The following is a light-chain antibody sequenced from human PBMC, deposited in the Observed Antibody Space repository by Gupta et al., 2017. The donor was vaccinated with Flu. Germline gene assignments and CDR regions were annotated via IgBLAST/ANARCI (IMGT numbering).Light chain of an antibody. CDR1: SSDVGGYDY. Sequence: QSALTQPPSASGSPGPSVTISCTGTSSDVGGYDYVSWYQQHPGKAPKLMIYEVTKRPSGVPDRFSCSKSANTASLTVSGLQAEDEADYYCNSYAGSNNLGVFGTGTKVTVL. V-gene: IGLV2-8*01. J-gene: IGLJ1*01. CDR3: NSYAGSNNLGV. CDR2: EVT.